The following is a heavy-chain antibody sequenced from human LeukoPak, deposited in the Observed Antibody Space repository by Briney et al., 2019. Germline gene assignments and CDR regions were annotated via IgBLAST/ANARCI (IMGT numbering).Heavy chain of an antibody. CDR1: GFTFNTFA. J-gene: IGHJ4*02. V-gene: IGHV3-74*01. D-gene: IGHD2-15*01. CDR3: ARGYCSGGSCYFDY. Sequence: GGSLRLSCAASGFTFNTFAMSWVRQAPGKGLEWVSRINSDESNTNYADSVKGRFTISRDNAKNTLYLQMNSLRAEDTAVYYCARGYCSGGSCYFDYWGQGTLVTVSS. CDR2: INSDESNT.